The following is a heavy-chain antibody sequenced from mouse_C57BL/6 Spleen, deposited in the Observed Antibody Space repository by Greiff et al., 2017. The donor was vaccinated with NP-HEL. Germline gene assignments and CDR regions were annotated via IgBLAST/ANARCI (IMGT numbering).Heavy chain of an antibody. V-gene: IGHV5-6*01. CDR2: ISSGGSYT. CDR1: GFTFSSYG. J-gene: IGHJ4*01. Sequence: EVQRVESGGDLVKPGGSLKLSCAASGFTFSSYGMSWVRQTPDKRLEWVATISSGGSYTYYPDSVKGRFTISRDNAKNTLYLQMSSLKSEDTAMYYCARHKADGYAMDYWGQGTSVTVSS. CDR3: ARHKADGYAMDY.